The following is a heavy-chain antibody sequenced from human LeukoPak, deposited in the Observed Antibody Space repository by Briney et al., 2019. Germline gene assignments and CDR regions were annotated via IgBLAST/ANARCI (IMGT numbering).Heavy chain of an antibody. V-gene: IGHV3-11*01. CDR3: ARGYGGLGWLQFYCAFDV. D-gene: IGHD5-24*01. CDR2: ISSSGSII. Sequence: AGGSLRLSCAASGFTFSDYYMSWIRQAPGKGLEWVSYISSSGSIIYYADSVKGRFTISRDNAKNSLYLQVNSLGAEDTAVYYCARGYGGLGWLQFYCAFDVWGQGTMVTVSS. J-gene: IGHJ3*01. CDR1: GFTFSDYY.